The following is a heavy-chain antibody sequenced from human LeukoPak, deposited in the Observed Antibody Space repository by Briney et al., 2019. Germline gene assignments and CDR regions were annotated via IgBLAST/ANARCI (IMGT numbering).Heavy chain of an antibody. Sequence: PGGSLRLSCAASGFTVSSNYMSWVRQAPGKGLEWVSVIYSGGSTYYADSVKGRFTISRDNSKNTLYLQMNSLRAEDTAVYYCAREYSSSGMDYYYMDVWGKGTTVTVSS. J-gene: IGHJ6*03. CDR3: AREYSSSGMDYYYMDV. V-gene: IGHV3-53*01. D-gene: IGHD6-6*01. CDR1: GFTVSSNY. CDR2: IYSGGST.